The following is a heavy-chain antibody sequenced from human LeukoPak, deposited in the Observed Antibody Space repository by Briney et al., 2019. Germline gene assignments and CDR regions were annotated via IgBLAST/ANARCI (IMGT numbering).Heavy chain of an antibody. D-gene: IGHD2-2*01. Sequence: GASVKVSCKASGYTLINYDISWVRQAPGQGLEWMGGIIPIFGTANYAQKFQGRVTITADESTSTAYMELSSLRSEDTAVYYCARHCSSTSCYGIRYFQHWGQGTLVTVSS. CDR1: GYTLINYD. V-gene: IGHV1-69*13. CDR2: IIPIFGTA. CDR3: ARHCSSTSCYGIRYFQH. J-gene: IGHJ1*01.